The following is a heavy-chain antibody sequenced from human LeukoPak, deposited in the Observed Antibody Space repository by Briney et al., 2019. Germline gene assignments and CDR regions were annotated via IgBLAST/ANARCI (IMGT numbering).Heavy chain of an antibody. CDR2: SRNKANSHTT. CDR1: GFILSDHY. V-gene: IGHV3-72*01. J-gene: IGHJ4*02. D-gene: IGHD1-26*01. CDR3: TRGRSGTWPWYFDD. Sequence: GGSLRLSCAASGFILSDHYMDWVRQAPGKGLEWVGRSRNKANSHTTEYAASLKGRFTISRDDSKNSLYLQLNSLRTEDTAVYYCTRGRSGTWPWYFDDWGQGTLVTVSS.